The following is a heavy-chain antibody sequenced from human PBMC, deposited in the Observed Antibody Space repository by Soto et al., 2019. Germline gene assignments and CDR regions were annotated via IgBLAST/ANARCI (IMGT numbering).Heavy chain of an antibody. CDR1: GGTFSSYA. V-gene: IGHV1-69*13. CDR3: ARESLRITMIVVVDDAFDI. D-gene: IGHD3-22*01. CDR2: IIPIFGTA. Sequence: SVKVSCKASGGTFSSYAISWVRQAPGQGLEWMGGIIPIFGTANYAQKFQGRVTITADESTSTAYMELSSLRSEDTAVYYCARESLRITMIVVVDDAFDIWGQGTMVTVSS. J-gene: IGHJ3*02.